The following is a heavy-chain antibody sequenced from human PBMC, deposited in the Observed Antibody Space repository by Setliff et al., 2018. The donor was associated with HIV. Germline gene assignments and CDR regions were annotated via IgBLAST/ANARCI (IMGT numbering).Heavy chain of an antibody. V-gene: IGHV3-48*04. Sequence: GGSLRLSCAASGFTFSSYSMNWVRQAPGKGLEWVSSISSSSDTIYYADSVKGRFTISRDTAKNTLFLQLNSLRAEDTAVYYCAANIMGLTPDDYWGQGTLVTVSS. CDR2: ISSSSDTI. J-gene: IGHJ4*02. D-gene: IGHD1-26*01. CDR3: AANIMGLTPDDY. CDR1: GFTFSSYS.